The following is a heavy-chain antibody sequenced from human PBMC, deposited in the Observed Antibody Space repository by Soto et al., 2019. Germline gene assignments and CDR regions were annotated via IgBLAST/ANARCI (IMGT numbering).Heavy chain of an antibody. Sequence: GGSLRLSCAASGFTFSSYAMSWVRQAPGKGLEWVSAISGSGGSTYYADSVKGRFTISRDNAKNSLYLQMNSLRAEDTAVYYCARTERLPSNYFDILTGYYYFDYWGHGTLVTVSS. V-gene: IGHV3-23*01. CDR3: ARTERLPSNYFDILTGYYYFDY. CDR2: ISGSGGST. D-gene: IGHD3-9*01. J-gene: IGHJ4*01. CDR1: GFTFSSYA.